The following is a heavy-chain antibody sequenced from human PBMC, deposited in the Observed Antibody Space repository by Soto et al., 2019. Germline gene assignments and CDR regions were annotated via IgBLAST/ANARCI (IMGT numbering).Heavy chain of an antibody. J-gene: IGHJ4*02. CDR2: IYPGDSDT. Sequence: GESLKISCKGSGYSFTSYWIGWVRQMPGKGLEWMGIIYPGDSDTRYSPSFQGQVTISADKSISTAYLQWSSLKASDTAMYYCARPPKLGVQEYYFDYWGQGTLVTVSS. V-gene: IGHV5-51*01. CDR3: ARPPKLGVQEYYFDY. CDR1: GYSFTSYW. D-gene: IGHD7-27*01.